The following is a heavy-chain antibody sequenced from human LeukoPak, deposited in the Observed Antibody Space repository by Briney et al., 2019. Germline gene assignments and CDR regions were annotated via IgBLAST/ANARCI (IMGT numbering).Heavy chain of an antibody. V-gene: IGHV4-59*01. CDR1: GGSISSYY. CDR2: IYYSGST. D-gene: IGHD5-24*01. CDR3: ASWDWSTNPCFDY. J-gene: IGHJ4*02. Sequence: SETLSLTCTVSGGSISSYYWSWIRQPPGKGLEWIGYIYYSGSTNYNPSLKSRVTISVDTSKNQFSLKLSSVTAADTAVYYCASWDWSTNPCFDYCGQGTLVTVSS.